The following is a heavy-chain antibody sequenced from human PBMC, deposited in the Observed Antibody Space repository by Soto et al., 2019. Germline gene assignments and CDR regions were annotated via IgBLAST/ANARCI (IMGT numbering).Heavy chain of an antibody. CDR2: IKEDGSEI. V-gene: IGHV3-7*01. D-gene: IGHD3-16*01. CDR3: ARDVGFDYVN. CDR1: GFSIRSYW. J-gene: IGHJ4*02. Sequence: GGSLRLSCAVSGFSIRSYWMSWVRQAPGKGLEWVASIKEDGSEIYYVESVKGRFTISRDSAENALHLLMNSLSAEDTGVYFCARDVGFDYVNWGQGTLVTVSS.